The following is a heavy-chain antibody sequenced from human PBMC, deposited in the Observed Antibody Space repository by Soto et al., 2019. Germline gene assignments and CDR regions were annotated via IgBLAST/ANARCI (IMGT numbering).Heavy chain of an antibody. D-gene: IGHD6-13*01. Sequence: SETLSLTCAVSGGSISSSNWWSWVRQPPGKGLEWIGEIYHSGSTNYNPSLKSRVTISVDKSKNQFSLKLSSVTAADTAVYYCARSVFLAAAGSPIFDYWGQGTLATVSS. V-gene: IGHV4-4*02. CDR3: ARSVFLAAAGSPIFDY. J-gene: IGHJ4*02. CDR1: GGSISSSNW. CDR2: IYHSGST.